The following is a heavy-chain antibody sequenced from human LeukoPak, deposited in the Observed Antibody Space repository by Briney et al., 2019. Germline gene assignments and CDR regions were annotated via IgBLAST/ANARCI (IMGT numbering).Heavy chain of an antibody. J-gene: IGHJ3*02. V-gene: IGHV3-48*04. CDR1: GFTFSSHS. CDR2: ISGDSRAI. CDR3: ARKPSESYSDDAFDI. Sequence: GGSLRLSCAASGFTFSSHSMNWVRQAPGMGLEWVSYISGDSRAIYYADSVKGRFTISRDNAKNSLYLQMNSLRAEDTAVYYCARKPSESYSDDAFDIWGQGTMVSVSS. D-gene: IGHD1-26*01.